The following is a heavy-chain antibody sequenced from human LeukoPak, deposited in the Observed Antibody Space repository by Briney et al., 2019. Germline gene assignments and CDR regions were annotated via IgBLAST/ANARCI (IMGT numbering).Heavy chain of an antibody. V-gene: IGHV4-59*01. CDR1: GGSISSYY. CDR3: ARGDGLVDY. CDR2: IYYSGST. Sequence: SETLTLTCTVSGGSISSYYWSWIRQPPGKGLEWIGDIYYSGSTNYNPSLKSRVTISVDTSKNQFSLKLSSVTAADTAVYYCARGDGLVDYWGQGTLVTVSS. J-gene: IGHJ4*02. D-gene: IGHD5-24*01.